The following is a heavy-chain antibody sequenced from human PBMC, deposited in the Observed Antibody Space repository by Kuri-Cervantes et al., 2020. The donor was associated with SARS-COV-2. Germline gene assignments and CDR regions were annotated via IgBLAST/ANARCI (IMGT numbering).Heavy chain of an antibody. D-gene: IGHD3-9*01. J-gene: IGHJ6*02. Sequence: GESLKISCAASGFTFSSYGMHWVRQAPGKGLEWVAVIWYDGSNKYYADSVKGRFTISRDNSKNTLYLQMNSLRAEDTAVYYCAKADWANYYYYYGMDVWGQGTTVTVSS. CDR1: GFTFSSYG. CDR3: AKADWANYYYYYGMDV. V-gene: IGHV3-33*06. CDR2: IWYDGSNK.